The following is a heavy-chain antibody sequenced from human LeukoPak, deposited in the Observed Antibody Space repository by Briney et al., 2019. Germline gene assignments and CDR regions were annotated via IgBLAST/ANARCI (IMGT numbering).Heavy chain of an antibody. CDR3: ARELIAAAGNNWFDP. CDR2: ISSIRNYI. CDR1: KFTFSDYS. Sequence: GGSLRLSCAASKFTFSDYSMSWVRQAPGKGLEWVSSISSIRNYIYYADSVKGRFTVSRDNAKNSLYLQMNSLRAEDTAVYYCARELIAAAGNNWFDPWGQGTLVTVSS. D-gene: IGHD6-13*01. J-gene: IGHJ5*02. V-gene: IGHV3-21*01.